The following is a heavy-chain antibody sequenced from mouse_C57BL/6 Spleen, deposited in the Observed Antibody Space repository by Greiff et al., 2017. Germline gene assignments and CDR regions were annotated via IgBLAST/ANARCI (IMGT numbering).Heavy chain of an antibody. CDR2: INPNNGGT. CDR1: GYTFTDYN. D-gene: IGHD2-1*01. V-gene: IGHV1-18*01. Sequence: VQLQQSGPELVKPGASVKIPCKASGYTFTDYNMDWVKQSHGKSLEWIGDINPNNGGTIYNQKFKGKATLTIAKSSSTAYMERRSLTSEDTAVYYCAREGNPYYFDYWGQGTTLTVSS. CDR3: AREGNPYYFDY. J-gene: IGHJ2*01.